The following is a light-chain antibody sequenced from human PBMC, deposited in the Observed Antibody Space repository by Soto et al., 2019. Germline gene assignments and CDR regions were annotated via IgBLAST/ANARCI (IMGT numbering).Light chain of an antibody. Sequence: EIVLTQSPATLSLSPGERATLSCRASQSVSSYLAWYQQKPGQAPRLLIYDASNRATGIPARFSGSGSGTELNITISSLQSEDFAVYYCQQYNTWPRTFGQGTKVDIK. V-gene: IGKV3-11*01. J-gene: IGKJ1*01. CDR2: DAS. CDR1: QSVSSY. CDR3: QQYNTWPRT.